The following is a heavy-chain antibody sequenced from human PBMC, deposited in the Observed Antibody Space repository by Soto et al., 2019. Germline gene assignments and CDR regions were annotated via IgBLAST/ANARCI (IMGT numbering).Heavy chain of an antibody. CDR2: IDPSDSYT. CDR3: ARSWLCSGGSCYSNWFDP. J-gene: IGHJ5*02. Sequence: GESLKISXKGSGYSFTSYWISWVRQMPGKGLEWMGRIDPSDSYTNYSPSFQGHVTISADKSISTAYLQWSSLKASDTAMYYCARSWLCSGGSCYSNWFDPWGQGTLVTVSS. D-gene: IGHD2-15*01. V-gene: IGHV5-10-1*01. CDR1: GYSFTSYW.